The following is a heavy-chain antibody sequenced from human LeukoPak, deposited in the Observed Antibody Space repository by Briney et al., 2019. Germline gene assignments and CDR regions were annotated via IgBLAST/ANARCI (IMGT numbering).Heavy chain of an antibody. CDR1: GFTFGSYA. CDR3: AKDPDNWNYPFDY. Sequence: GGSLRLSCAASGFTFGSYAMSWVRQAPGKGLEWVSAISGSGGSTYYADSVKGRFTISRDNSKNTLYLQTNSLRAEDTAVYYCAKDPDNWNYPFDYWGQGTLVTVSS. D-gene: IGHD1-7*01. J-gene: IGHJ4*02. CDR2: ISGSGGST. V-gene: IGHV3-23*01.